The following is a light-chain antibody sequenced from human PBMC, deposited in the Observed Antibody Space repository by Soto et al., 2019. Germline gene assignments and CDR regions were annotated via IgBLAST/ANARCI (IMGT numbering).Light chain of an antibody. Sequence: DTQMTQSPSTLSASVGDRVTITCRASHSINSWLACYQQQPGKAPNLLIHRASTLQSGVPSRFSGSASGTEFTLTISSLQPDEFATYYCQHYNTFPYTFGQGTTLEF. CDR3: QHYNTFPYT. V-gene: IGKV1-5*03. CDR1: HSINSW. J-gene: IGKJ2*01. CDR2: RAS.